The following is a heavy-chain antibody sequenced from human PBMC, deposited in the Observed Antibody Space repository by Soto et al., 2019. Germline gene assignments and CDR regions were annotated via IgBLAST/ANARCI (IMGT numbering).Heavy chain of an antibody. D-gene: IGHD6-19*01. CDR3: AKGGRQWLVTSDFNY. CDR1: GFTFCDYA. CDR2: VSHDGRNT. V-gene: IGHV3-30*18. Sequence: VQLVEYGGGVVQPGRSLRRSCAASGFTFCDYAMHWVRQAPGKGLEWVAVVSHDGRNTHYADSVKGRFTISRDSSKNTVSLEMTSLRAEDTAVYYCAKGGRQWLVTSDFNYWGQGALVTVSS. J-gene: IGHJ4*02.